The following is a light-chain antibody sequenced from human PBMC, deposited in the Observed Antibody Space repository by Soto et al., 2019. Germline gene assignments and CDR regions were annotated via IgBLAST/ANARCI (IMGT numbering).Light chain of an antibody. CDR1: SSDVGGYDY. J-gene: IGLJ1*01. V-gene: IGLV2-8*01. Sequence: SVLTQPPSASGSPGQSVTISCTGTSSDVGGYDYVSRYQQLPGKAPTLILYQVSKRSSGVPDRFSGSKSGSTASLTVSGLQAEDEADYYCSSYADNNNFVFGTGTKVTVL. CDR3: SSYADNNNFV. CDR2: QVS.